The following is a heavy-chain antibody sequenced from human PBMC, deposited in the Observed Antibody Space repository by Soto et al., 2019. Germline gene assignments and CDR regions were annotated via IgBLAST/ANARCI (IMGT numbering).Heavy chain of an antibody. J-gene: IGHJ4*02. CDR1: GFTFSSYS. V-gene: IGHV3-21*04. D-gene: IGHD1-1*01. CDR3: AKRATGTYFDY. CDR2: ISSSSSYI. Sequence: GGSLRLACAASGFTFSSYSMNWVRRAPGKGLEWVSSISSSSSYIYYADSVKGRFTISRDNAKNTLYLQMNSLRAEDTAVYYCAKRATGTYFDYWVQGTLVTVSS.